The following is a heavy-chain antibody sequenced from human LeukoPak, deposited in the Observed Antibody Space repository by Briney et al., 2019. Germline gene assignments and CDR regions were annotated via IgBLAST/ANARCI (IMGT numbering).Heavy chain of an antibody. CDR2: IIPILGIA. D-gene: IGHD5-12*01. CDR3: ARDQGYEGY. V-gene: IGHV1-69*04. Sequence: SMKVSCKASGSTFSSYAISWVRKAPGKGLEWMGRIIPILGIANYAQKFQGRVTITADKSTSTAYMELSSLRSEDTAVYYCARDQGYEGYWGQGTLVTVSS. J-gene: IGHJ4*02. CDR1: GSTFSSYA.